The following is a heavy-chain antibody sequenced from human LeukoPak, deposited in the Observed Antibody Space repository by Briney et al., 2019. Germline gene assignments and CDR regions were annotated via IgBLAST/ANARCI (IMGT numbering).Heavy chain of an antibody. CDR1: GGSISSGGYY. D-gene: IGHD3-22*01. V-gene: IGHV4-31*03. CDR3: ARVTYYYDSSGYSAAFDI. Sequence: SETLSLTCTVSGGSISSGGYYWSWIRQHPGKGLEWIGYIYYSGSTYYNPSLKSRVTISVDTSKNQFSLKLSSVTAADTAVYYCARVTYYYDSSGYSAAFDIWGQGTMVTVSS. CDR2: IYYSGST. J-gene: IGHJ3*02.